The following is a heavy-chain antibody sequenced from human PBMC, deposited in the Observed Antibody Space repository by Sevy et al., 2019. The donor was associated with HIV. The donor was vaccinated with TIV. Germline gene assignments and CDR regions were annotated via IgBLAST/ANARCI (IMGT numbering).Heavy chain of an antibody. Sequence: ASVKVSCKASGYTFIGYYIHWVRQAPGQGIEWMGWINPNTGDTNYAQKFQGRVTMTRDTSISTAYMELNSLTSDDTAVYYCARGSSNWGYNWFDPWGQGTLVTVSS. D-gene: IGHD7-27*01. CDR1: GYTFIGYY. J-gene: IGHJ5*02. CDR3: ARGSSNWGYNWFDP. CDR2: INPNTGDT. V-gene: IGHV1-2*02.